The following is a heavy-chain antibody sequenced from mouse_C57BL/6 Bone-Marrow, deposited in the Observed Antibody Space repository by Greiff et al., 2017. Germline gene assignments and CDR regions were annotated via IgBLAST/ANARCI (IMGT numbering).Heavy chain of an antibody. V-gene: IGHV1-85*01. J-gene: IGHJ1*03. Sequence: VKLQESGPELVKPGASVKLSCKASGYTFTSYDINWVKQRPGQGLEWIGWIYPRDGSTKYNEKFKGKATLTVDTSSSTAYMELHSLTSEDSAVYFCARESLVLLRCYFDVWGTGTTVTVSS. CDR2: IYPRDGST. CDR3: ARESLVLLRCYFDV. D-gene: IGHD1-1*01. CDR1: GYTFTSYD.